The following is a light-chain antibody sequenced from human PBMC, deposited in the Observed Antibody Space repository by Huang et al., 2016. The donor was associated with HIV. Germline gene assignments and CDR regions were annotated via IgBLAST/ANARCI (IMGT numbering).Light chain of an antibody. V-gene: IGKV3-20*01. CDR1: QSISSY. CDR2: GAF. Sequence: EIVLTQSPGTLSLSPGERATLSCRASQSISSYLAWYQQKPGQAPRLLIYGAFSRASGIPDRFSGSGSGTDFTLTISRLEPEDVAVYYCQQYGSSPRTFSQGTKVEIK. J-gene: IGKJ1*01. CDR3: QQYGSSPRT.